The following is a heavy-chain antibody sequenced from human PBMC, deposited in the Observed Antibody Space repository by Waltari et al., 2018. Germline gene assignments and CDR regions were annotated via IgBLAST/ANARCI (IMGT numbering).Heavy chain of an antibody. V-gene: IGHV1-2*06. CDR1: GYTFSGYY. D-gene: IGHD6-13*01. Sequence: QVQLVQSGAEVRKPGASVKVSCETSGYTFSGYYIHWVRQAPGQGPGWMGRIIPNSGGTSDAQKFQGRVTITADKSTSTAYMELSSLRSEDTAVYYCARDFQQLVHRVWYFDLWGRGTLVTVSS. J-gene: IGHJ2*01. CDR3: ARDFQQLVHRVWYFDL. CDR2: IIPNSGGT.